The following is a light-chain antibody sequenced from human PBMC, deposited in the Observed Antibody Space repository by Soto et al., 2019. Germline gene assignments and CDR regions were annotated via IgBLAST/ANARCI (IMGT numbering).Light chain of an antibody. V-gene: IGLV1-44*01. J-gene: IGLJ2*01. CDR1: SSNIGSNY. CDR3: AAWDDSLKGYVL. Sequence: QSVLTQPPSASGTPGQSVTISCSGSSSNIGSNYVNWYQQVPGTAPKLLIYFNSHRPSGVPDRFSGSKSGTSASLAITGLQSEDEADYYCAAWDDSLKGYVLFGGGTKVTVL. CDR2: FNS.